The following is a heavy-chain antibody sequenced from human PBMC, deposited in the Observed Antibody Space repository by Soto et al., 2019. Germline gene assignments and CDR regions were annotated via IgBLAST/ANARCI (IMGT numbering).Heavy chain of an antibody. CDR1: GGSISSYY. CDR3: ARGRNIAMAPYYFDY. J-gene: IGHJ4*02. Sequence: QVQLQESGPGLVKPSETLSLTCTVSGGSISSYYWSWIRQPPGKGLEWIGYIYYSGSTNYNPSLKSRVTISVDTSKNQFSLKLSSVTAADTAVYYCARGRNIAMAPYYFDYWGQGTLVTVSS. D-gene: IGHD5-18*01. CDR2: IYYSGST. V-gene: IGHV4-59*01.